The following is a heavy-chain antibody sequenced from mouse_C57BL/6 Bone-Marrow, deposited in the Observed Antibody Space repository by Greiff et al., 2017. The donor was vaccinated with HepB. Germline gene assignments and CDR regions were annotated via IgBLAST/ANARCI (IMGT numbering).Heavy chain of an antibody. Sequence: EVKLQESGPGLVKPSQSLSLTCSVTGYSITSGYYWNWIRQFPGNKLEWMGYISYDGSNNYNPSLKNRISITRDTSKNQFFLKLNSVTTEDTATYYCARARWLLRAWFAYWGQGTLVTVSA. CDR1: GYSITSGYY. CDR3: ARARWLLRAWFAY. D-gene: IGHD2-3*01. CDR2: ISYDGSN. J-gene: IGHJ3*01. V-gene: IGHV3-6*01.